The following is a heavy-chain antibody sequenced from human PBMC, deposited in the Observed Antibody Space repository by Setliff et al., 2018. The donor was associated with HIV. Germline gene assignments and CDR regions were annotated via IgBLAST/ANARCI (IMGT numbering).Heavy chain of an antibody. V-gene: IGHV1-69*01. Sequence: VKVSCKASGGTFSSYAISWVRQAPGQGLEWMGGFIPIFGTANYAQKFQGRVTITADESTSTAYMELSSLRSEDTAVYYCAKDRDYGDRGDAFDIWGHGTMVTVSS. J-gene: IGHJ3*02. CDR3: AKDRDYGDRGDAFDI. D-gene: IGHD4-17*01. CDR2: FIPIFGTA. CDR1: GGTFSSYA.